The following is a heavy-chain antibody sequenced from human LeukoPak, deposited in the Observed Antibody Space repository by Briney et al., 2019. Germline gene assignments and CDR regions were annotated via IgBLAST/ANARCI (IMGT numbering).Heavy chain of an antibody. V-gene: IGHV3-30*18. Sequence: GGSLRLSCAASGFTFSSYGMHWVRQAPGKGLEWVAVISYDGSNKYYADSVKSRFTISRDNSKNTLYLQMNSLRAEDTAVYYCAKQLGYCSDGSCYFPYWGQGTLVTVSS. D-gene: IGHD2-15*01. CDR1: GFTFSSYG. CDR2: ISYDGSNK. CDR3: AKQLGYCSDGSCYFPY. J-gene: IGHJ4*02.